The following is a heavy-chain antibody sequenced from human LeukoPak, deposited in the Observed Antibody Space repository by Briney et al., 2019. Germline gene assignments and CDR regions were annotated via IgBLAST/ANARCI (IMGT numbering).Heavy chain of an antibody. V-gene: IGHV1-18*01. CDR3: ARDFDYYDAERYFDY. Sequence: ASVKVSCKASGYTFTSYGISWVRQAPGQGLEWMGWISAYNGNTNYAQKLQGRVTMTTDTSTSTAYMELRSLRSDDTAVYYCARDFDYYDAERYFDYWGQGTLVTVSS. D-gene: IGHD3-22*01. J-gene: IGHJ4*02. CDR2: ISAYNGNT. CDR1: GYTFTSYG.